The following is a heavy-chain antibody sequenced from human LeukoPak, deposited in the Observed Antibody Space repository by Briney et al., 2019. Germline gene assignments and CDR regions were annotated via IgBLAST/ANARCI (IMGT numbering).Heavy chain of an antibody. J-gene: IGHJ5*02. CDR1: GFTFSSYG. D-gene: IGHD1-14*01. CDR2: ISGSGGST. CDR3: AKDLTRTFPFDP. Sequence: GGSLRPSCAASGFTFSSYGMSWVRQAPGKGLEWVSAISGSGGSTYYADSVKGRFTISRDNSKNTLYLQMNSLRAEDTAVYYCAKDLTRTFPFDPWGQGTLVTVSS. V-gene: IGHV3-23*01.